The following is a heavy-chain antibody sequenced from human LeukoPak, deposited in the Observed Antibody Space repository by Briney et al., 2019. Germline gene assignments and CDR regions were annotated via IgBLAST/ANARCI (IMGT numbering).Heavy chain of an antibody. J-gene: IGHJ4*02. CDR2: ICGSGGST. V-gene: IGHV3-23*01. D-gene: IGHD6-13*01. CDR1: GFTFSSYA. Sequence: GGSLTLSCAASGFTFSSYAMSWVRQAAGKGLEWVSAICGSGGSTYYEDSVKGPFTLSRNNSKNTLYLQMNSLRAEDTAVYYCAKYSSSWYKVDYWGQGTLVTVSS. CDR3: AKYSSSWYKVDY.